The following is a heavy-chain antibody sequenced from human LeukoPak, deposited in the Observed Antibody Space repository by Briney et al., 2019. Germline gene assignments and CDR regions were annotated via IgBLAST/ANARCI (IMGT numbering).Heavy chain of an antibody. CDR3: AKAYCSSTRCSSDLYFQH. D-gene: IGHD2-2*01. CDR1: GFPFSSYG. Sequence: PGGSLRLSCAASGFPFSSYGMHWVRQAPGKGLEWVAFVRYDGSDKYYADSVKGRFTISRDNSKNTLYLQMNSLRPEDTAVYYCAKAYCSSTRCSSDLYFQHWGQGTLVTVPS. V-gene: IGHV3-30*02. CDR2: VRYDGSDK. J-gene: IGHJ1*01.